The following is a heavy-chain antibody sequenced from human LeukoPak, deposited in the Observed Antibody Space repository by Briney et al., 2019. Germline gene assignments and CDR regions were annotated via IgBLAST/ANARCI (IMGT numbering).Heavy chain of an antibody. D-gene: IGHD4-17*01. CDR1: GFTFSSYG. J-gene: IGHJ4*02. Sequence: GGTLRLSCAASGFTFSSYGMSWVRQAPGKGLEWVSSLSGSGGSTYYADSVKGRFTISRDNSKNTLYLQVNSLRAEDTAIYYSSKARGTYYGDYVIFDYWGQGTLVTASS. CDR2: LSGSGGST. CDR3: SKARGTYYGDYVIFDY. V-gene: IGHV3-23*01.